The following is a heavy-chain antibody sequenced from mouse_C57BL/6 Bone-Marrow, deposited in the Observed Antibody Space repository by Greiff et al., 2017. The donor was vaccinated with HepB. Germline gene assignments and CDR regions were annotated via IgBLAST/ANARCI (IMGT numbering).Heavy chain of an antibody. D-gene: IGHD2-12*01. J-gene: IGHJ4*01. CDR1: GYTFTSYW. CDR3: ARSSNYIYPYYAMDY. V-gene: IGHV1-64*01. Sequence: QVQLQQPGAELVKPGASVKLSCKASGYTFTSYWKHWVKQRPGQGLEWIGMIHPNSGSTNYNEKFKSKATLTVDKSSSTAYMQLSSLTSEDSAVYYCARSSNYIYPYYAMDYWGQGTSVTVSS. CDR2: IHPNSGST.